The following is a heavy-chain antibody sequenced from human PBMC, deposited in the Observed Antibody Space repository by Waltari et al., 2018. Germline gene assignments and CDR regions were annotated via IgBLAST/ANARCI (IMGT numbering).Heavy chain of an antibody. CDR1: GYSISSGYY. D-gene: IGHD6-13*01. V-gene: IGHV4-38-2*02. Sequence: QVQLQESCPGLVKPSETLSLTCSVSGYSISSGYYWGWIRQPPGKGLEWIGAIYQSGSTYYSPSLKSRVTISVDTSKNQFSLKLISVTAADTAVYYCGRVWVYSPYQYYYYMDVWGKGTTVTVSS. CDR2: IYQSGST. J-gene: IGHJ6*03. CDR3: GRVWVYSPYQYYYYMDV.